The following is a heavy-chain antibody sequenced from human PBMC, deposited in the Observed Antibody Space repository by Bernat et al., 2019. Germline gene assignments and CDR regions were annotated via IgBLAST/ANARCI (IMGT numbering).Heavy chain of an antibody. CDR3: ARSRQQWDFDL. CDR1: GGSFSGYY. CDR2: INHSGST. J-gene: IGHJ2*01. V-gene: IGHV4-34*01. D-gene: IGHD6-13*01. Sequence: QVQLQQCGAGLLKPSETLSLTCAVYGGSFSGYYWSWIRQPPGKGLEWIGEINHSGSTNYNPSLKSRVTISVDTSKNQFSLKLSSVTAADTAVYYCARSRQQWDFDLWGRGTLVTVSS.